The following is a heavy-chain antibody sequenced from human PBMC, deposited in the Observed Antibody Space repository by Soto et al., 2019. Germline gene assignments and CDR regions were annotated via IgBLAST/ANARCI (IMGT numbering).Heavy chain of an antibody. J-gene: IGHJ3*02. Sequence: QVQLVQSGAEVKKPGASVKVSCKASGYTFTNYAMHWVRQAPGQRPEWMGWINAGNGNTKFSQRFQGRVTITRDTSANIAYKELSSLTSEGTAVYYCARGGFCSTTSCSDAFDIWGQGTMVTVSS. CDR3: ARGGFCSTTSCSDAFDI. CDR1: GYTFTNYA. V-gene: IGHV1-3*01. D-gene: IGHD2-2*01. CDR2: INAGNGNT.